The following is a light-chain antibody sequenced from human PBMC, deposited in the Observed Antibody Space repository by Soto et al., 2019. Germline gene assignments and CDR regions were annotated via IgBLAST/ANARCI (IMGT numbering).Light chain of an antibody. J-gene: IGKJ4*01. CDR3: QQHGRSPGVT. Sequence: EIVLTQSPGTLSLSPGERATLSCLASQSVNNRYLAWYQQIPGQAPRLVIFGASSRATGIPDRFSGSGSGTDFTLTISRLEPEDFAVYYCQQHGRSPGVTFGGGTKVEIK. V-gene: IGKV3-20*01. CDR2: GAS. CDR1: QSVNNRY.